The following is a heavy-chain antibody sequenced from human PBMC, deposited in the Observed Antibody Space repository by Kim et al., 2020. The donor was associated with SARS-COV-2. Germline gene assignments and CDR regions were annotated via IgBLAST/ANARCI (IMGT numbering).Heavy chain of an antibody. CDR3: ARWGPVDYYYYYGMDV. J-gene: IGHJ6*02. CDR2: ISSSSSYT. Sequence: GGSLRLSCAASGFTFSDYYMSWIRQAPGKGLEWVSYISSSSSYTNYADSVKGRFTISRDNAKNSLYLQMNSLRAEDTAVYYCARWGPVDYYYYYGMDVWGQGTTVTVSS. V-gene: IGHV3-11*03. CDR1: GFTFSDYY. D-gene: IGHD7-27*01.